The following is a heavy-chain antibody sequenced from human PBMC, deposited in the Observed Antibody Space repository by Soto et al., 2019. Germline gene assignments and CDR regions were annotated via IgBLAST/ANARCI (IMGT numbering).Heavy chain of an antibody. J-gene: IGHJ6*02. D-gene: IGHD6-19*01. Sequence: GGSLRLSCAASGFTFSSYAMSWVRQAPGKGLEWVSAISGSGGSTYYADSVKGRFTISRDNSKNTLYLQMNSLRAEDTAVYYCAKVEQSPYSSGWYGADYYYYGMDVWGQGTTVTVSS. CDR2: ISGSGGST. CDR3: AKVEQSPYSSGWYGADYYYYGMDV. V-gene: IGHV3-23*01. CDR1: GFTFSSYA.